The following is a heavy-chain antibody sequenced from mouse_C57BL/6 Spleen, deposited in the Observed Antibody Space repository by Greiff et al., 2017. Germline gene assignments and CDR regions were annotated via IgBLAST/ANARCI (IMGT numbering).Heavy chain of an antibody. Sequence: EVMLVESGGGLVQPGGSLSLSCAASGFTFTDYYMSWVRQPPGKALEWLGFIRNKANGYTTEYSASVKGRFTISRDNSQSILYLQMNALRAEDSATYYCARYEDYDWFAYWGQGTLVTVSA. D-gene: IGHD2-4*01. CDR1: GFTFTDYY. J-gene: IGHJ3*01. CDR3: ARYEDYDWFAY. V-gene: IGHV7-3*01. CDR2: IRNKANGYTT.